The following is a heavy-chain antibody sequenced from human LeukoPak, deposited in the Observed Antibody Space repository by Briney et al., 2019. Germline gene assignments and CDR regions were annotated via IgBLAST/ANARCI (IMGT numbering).Heavy chain of an antibody. D-gene: IGHD3-10*01. CDR3: ARSYEYFASGSGDY. CDR2: ISGSGGNT. J-gene: IGHJ4*02. CDR1: GFTFSSYA. Sequence: GGSLRLSCAASGFTFSSYAMSWVRQAPGKGLEWVSSISGSGGNTFYADSVKGRFTISRDNAKNSLYLQMNSLRAEDTAVYYCARSYEYFASGSGDYWGQGTLVTVSS. V-gene: IGHV3-23*01.